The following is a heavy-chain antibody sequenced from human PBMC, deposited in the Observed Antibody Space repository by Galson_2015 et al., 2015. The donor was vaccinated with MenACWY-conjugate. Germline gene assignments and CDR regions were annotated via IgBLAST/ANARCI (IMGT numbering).Heavy chain of an antibody. Sequence: ETLSLTCTVSGDSISNYYWGWIRQPPGEGLEWIGYIYFTGSTNYNPSLKSRVTISLDTSKNQFSLKLYSVTAADTAVYYCARVRRGVAYYYGMDVWGQGTTVAVSS. V-gene: IGHV4-59*01. CDR2: IYFTGST. CDR3: ARVRRGVAYYYGMDV. J-gene: IGHJ6*02. CDR1: GDSISNYY.